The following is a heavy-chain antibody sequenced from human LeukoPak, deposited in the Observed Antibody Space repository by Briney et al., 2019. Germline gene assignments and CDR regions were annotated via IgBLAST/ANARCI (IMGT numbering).Heavy chain of an antibody. Sequence: PSETLSLTCTVSSYSISSGYYWGWIRQPPGKGLEWIGSIYHSGSTYYNPSLKSRVTISVETSKNQFSLKLSSVTTADTAVYYCARVPHGETIFGVVLYWFDPWGQGTLVTVFS. V-gene: IGHV4-38-2*02. CDR3: ARVPHGETIFGVVLYWFDP. D-gene: IGHD3-3*01. CDR2: IYHSGST. J-gene: IGHJ5*02. CDR1: SYSISSGYY.